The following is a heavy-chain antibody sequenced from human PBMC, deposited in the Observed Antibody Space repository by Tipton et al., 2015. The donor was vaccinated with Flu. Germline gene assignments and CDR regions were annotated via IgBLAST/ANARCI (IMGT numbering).Heavy chain of an antibody. D-gene: IGHD3-22*01. V-gene: IGHV4-39*07. CDR2: IYYSGST. Sequence: TLSLTCTVSGDSISSSSYYWGWIRQPPGEGLEWIGSIYYSGSTYYNPSLESRVTISLDTSKQQFSLKLSSVTAAGTAVYYCARQKGGISSGYYYYFDYWGQGTLVTVSS. J-gene: IGHJ4*02. CDR3: ARQKGGISSGYYYYFDY. CDR1: GDSISSSSYY.